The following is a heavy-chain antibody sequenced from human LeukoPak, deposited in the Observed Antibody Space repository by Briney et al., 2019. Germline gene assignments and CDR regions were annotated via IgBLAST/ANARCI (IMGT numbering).Heavy chain of an antibody. Sequence: PGGSLRLSCAASGFTFSSYSMNWVRQAPGKGLEWVSSISSSSSYIYYADSVKGRFTISRDNAKNSLYLQMNSLRAEDTAVYYCASQTISSWSSWGQGTMVTVSS. J-gene: IGHJ3*01. CDR2: ISSSSSYI. V-gene: IGHV3-21*01. CDR3: ASQTISSWSS. D-gene: IGHD6-13*01. CDR1: GFTFSSYS.